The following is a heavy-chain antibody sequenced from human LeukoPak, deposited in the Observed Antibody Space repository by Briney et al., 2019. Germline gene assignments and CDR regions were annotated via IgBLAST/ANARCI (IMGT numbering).Heavy chain of an antibody. CDR2: IIPIFGTA. J-gene: IGHJ4*02. Sequence: GASVKVSCKASGGTFSSYAISWVRQAPRQGLEWMGGIIPIFGTANYAQKFQGRVTITADESTSTAYMELSSLRSEDTAVYYCARDHDWNLLYPSDAWGQGTLVTVSS. CDR1: GGTFSSYA. CDR3: ARDHDWNLLYPSDA. D-gene: IGHD1-1*01. V-gene: IGHV1-69*13.